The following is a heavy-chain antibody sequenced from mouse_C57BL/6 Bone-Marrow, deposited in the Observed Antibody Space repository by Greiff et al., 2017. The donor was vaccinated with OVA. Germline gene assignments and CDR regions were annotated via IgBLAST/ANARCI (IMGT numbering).Heavy chain of an antibody. Sequence: VKVVESGAELARPGASVKLSCKASGYTFTSYGISWVKQRTGQGLEWIGEIYPRSGNTYYNEKFKGKATLTADKSSSTAYMELRSLTSEDSAVYFCARDGYYSWFAYWGQGTLVTVSA. D-gene: IGHD2-3*01. CDR2: IYPRSGNT. J-gene: IGHJ3*01. V-gene: IGHV1-81*01. CDR1: GYTFTSYG. CDR3: ARDGYYSWFAY.